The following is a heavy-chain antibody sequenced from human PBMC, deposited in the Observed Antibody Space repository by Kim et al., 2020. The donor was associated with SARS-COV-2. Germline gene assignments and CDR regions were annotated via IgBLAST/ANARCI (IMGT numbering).Heavy chain of an antibody. CDR2: INHSGST. V-gene: IGHV4-34*01. Sequence: SETLSLTCAVYGGSFSGYYWSWIRQPPGKGLEWIGEINHSGSTNYNPSLKSRVTISVDTSKNQFSLKLSSVTAADTAVYYCAAEYYDYVWGSYRYGFDYWGQGTLVTVSS. D-gene: IGHD3-16*02. J-gene: IGHJ4*02. CDR1: GGSFSGYY. CDR3: AAEYYDYVWGSYRYGFDY.